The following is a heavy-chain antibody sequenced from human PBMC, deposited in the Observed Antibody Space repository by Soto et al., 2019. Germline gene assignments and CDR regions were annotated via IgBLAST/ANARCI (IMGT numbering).Heavy chain of an antibody. V-gene: IGHV1-46*01. D-gene: IGHD2-2*01. CDR2: INPSGGST. Sequence: ASVKVSFKASGYTFTSYYMHWVRQAPGQGLEWMGIINPSGGSTSYAQKFQGRVTMTRDTSTSTVYMELSSLRSEDTAVYYCAREGYCSSTSCYGMDVWGQGTTVTVSS. J-gene: IGHJ6*02. CDR1: GYTFTSYY. CDR3: AREGYCSSTSCYGMDV.